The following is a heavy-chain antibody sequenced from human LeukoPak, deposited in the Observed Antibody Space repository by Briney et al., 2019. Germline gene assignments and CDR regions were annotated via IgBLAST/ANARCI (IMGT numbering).Heavy chain of an antibody. CDR2: MKQDGSEK. CDR1: GFTFSSYW. J-gene: IGHJ4*02. V-gene: IGHV3-7*01. CDR3: ARELIKDYSKNGGPFDY. D-gene: IGHD4-11*01. Sequence: PGGSLRLSCAASGFTFSSYWMSWVRQAPGKGLEWVANMKQDGSEKYYVDSVKGRFTISRDNAKNSLYLQMNSLRAEDTAVYYCARELIKDYSKNGGPFDYWGQGTLVTVSS.